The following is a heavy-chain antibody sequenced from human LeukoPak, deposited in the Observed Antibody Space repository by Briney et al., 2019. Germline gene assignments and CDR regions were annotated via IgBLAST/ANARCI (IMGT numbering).Heavy chain of an antibody. D-gene: IGHD6-19*01. Sequence: GSLRLSCAASGFTFSSYAMSWIRQPPGKGLEWIGEINHSGSTNYNPSLKSRVTISVDTSKNQFSLKLSSVTAADTAVYYCARGRGGIAVAGTRYYFDYWGQGTLVTVSS. J-gene: IGHJ4*02. V-gene: IGHV4-34*01. CDR1: GFTFSSYA. CDR2: INHSGST. CDR3: ARGRGGIAVAGTRYYFDY.